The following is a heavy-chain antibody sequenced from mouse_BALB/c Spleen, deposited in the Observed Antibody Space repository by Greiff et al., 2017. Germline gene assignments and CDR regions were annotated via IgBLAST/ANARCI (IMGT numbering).Heavy chain of an antibody. CDR2: ISDGGSYT. CDR1: GFTFSDYY. D-gene: IGHD2-3*01. Sequence: EVKVEESGGGLVKPGGSLKLSCAASGFTFSDYYMYWVRQTPEKRLEWVATISDGGSYTYYPDSVKGRFTISRDNAKNNLYLQMSSLKSEDTAMYYCARDRDGYYAMDDWGQGTSVTVSS. V-gene: IGHV5-4*02. J-gene: IGHJ4*01. CDR3: ARDRDGYYAMDD.